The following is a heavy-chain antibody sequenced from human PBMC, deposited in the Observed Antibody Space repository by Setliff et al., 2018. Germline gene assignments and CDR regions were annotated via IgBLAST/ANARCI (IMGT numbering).Heavy chain of an antibody. V-gene: IGHV4-31*03. J-gene: IGHJ4*02. CDR1: GGSISSGGYY. D-gene: IGHD3-16*01. Sequence: PSETLSLTCTVSGGSISSGGYYWSWIRQHPGKGLEWIGYICYSGSTSYYNPSLKSRVTISVDTSKNRFSLKLSSVTAADTALYYCAIGGGYCDFFDCFPFDNWGQGFLVTVSS. CDR2: ICYSGSTS. CDR3: AIGGGYCDFFDCFPFDN.